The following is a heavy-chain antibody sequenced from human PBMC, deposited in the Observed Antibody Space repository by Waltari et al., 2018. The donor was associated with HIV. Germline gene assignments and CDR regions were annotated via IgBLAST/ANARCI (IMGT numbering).Heavy chain of an antibody. V-gene: IGHV3-7*04. D-gene: IGHD1-26*01. CDR3: ARAVGAVSLDY. CDR1: GFTFSSYW. J-gene: IGHJ4*02. Sequence: SCAASGFTFSSYWMSWVRQAPGKGLEWVANIKQDGSEKYYVDSVKGRFTSSRDNAKNSLYLQMSSLRAEDTAVYYCARAVGAVSLDYWGQGTLVTVSS. CDR2: IKQDGSEK.